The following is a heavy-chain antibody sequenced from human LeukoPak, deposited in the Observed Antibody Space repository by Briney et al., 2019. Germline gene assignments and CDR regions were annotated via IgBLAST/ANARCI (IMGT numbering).Heavy chain of an antibody. CDR3: ARDPIVGATISGYYGMDV. V-gene: IGHV1-2*02. CDR1: GYTFSGYY. Sequence: ASVKVSCKASGYTFSGYYIHWVRHAPGQGLEWMGWINTNSSGTSYAQKFQDRVTMTRDTSISTAHMELSRLRSDDTAVYYCARDPIVGATISGYYGMDVWGQGTTVTVSS. CDR2: INTNSSGT. J-gene: IGHJ6*02. D-gene: IGHD1-26*01.